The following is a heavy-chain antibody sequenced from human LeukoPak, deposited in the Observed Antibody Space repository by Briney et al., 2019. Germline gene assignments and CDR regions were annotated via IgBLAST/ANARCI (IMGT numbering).Heavy chain of an antibody. CDR2: ISAYNGNT. CDR3: ASTDNYYGSGSHDY. Sequence: GASVKVSCKASGYTFTSYGISWVRQAPGQGLEWMGWISAYNGNTNYAQKLQGRVTMTTDTSTSTAYMELRSLRSDDTAVYYCASTDNYYGSGSHDYWGQGTLVTVSS. V-gene: IGHV1-18*04. D-gene: IGHD3-10*01. J-gene: IGHJ4*02. CDR1: GYTFTSYG.